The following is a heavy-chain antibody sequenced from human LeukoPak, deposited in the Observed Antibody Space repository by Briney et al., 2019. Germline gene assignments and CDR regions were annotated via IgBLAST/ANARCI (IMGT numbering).Heavy chain of an antibody. J-gene: IGHJ4*02. CDR2: IYYSGST. Sequence: SETLSLTCTVSGGSISSYYWIWIRQPPGKGLEWIGYIYYSGSTNYNPSLKSRVTISVDTSKNQFSLKLSSVTAEDTAVYYCARDLRGFDYWGQGTLVTVSS. V-gene: IGHV4-59*01. D-gene: IGHD4-17*01. CDR1: GGSISSYY. CDR3: ARDLRGFDY.